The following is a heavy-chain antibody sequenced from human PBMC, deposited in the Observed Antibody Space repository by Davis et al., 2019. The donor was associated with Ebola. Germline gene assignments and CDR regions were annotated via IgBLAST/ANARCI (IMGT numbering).Heavy chain of an antibody. CDR2: MNPNSGNT. CDR1: GYTFTSYD. V-gene: IGHV1-8*01. D-gene: IGHD3-22*01. CDR3: ARGQEDYDSSGYYVLDY. J-gene: IGHJ4*02. Sequence: ASVKVSCKASGYTFTSYDINWVRQATGQGLEWMGWMNPNSGNTGYAQKFQGRVTMTRDTSTSTVYMELSSLRSEDTAVYYCARGQEDYDSSGYYVLDYWGQGTLVTVSS.